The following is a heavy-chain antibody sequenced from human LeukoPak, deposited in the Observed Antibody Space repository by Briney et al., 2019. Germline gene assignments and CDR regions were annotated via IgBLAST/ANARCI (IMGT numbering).Heavy chain of an antibody. CDR1: GFTFSSYA. J-gene: IGHJ4*02. Sequence: AGGSLRLSCAASGFTFSSYAMSWVRQAPGKGLEWVSAISGSGGSIYYADSVKGRFTISRDNSKNTLYLQMNSLRAEDTAVYYCAKDQPSYYDILTGPTFDYWGQGTLVTVSS. CDR3: AKDQPSYYDILTGPTFDY. D-gene: IGHD3-9*01. V-gene: IGHV3-23*01. CDR2: ISGSGGSI.